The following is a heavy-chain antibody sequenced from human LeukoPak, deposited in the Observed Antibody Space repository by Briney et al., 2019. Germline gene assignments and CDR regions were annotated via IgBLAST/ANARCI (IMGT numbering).Heavy chain of an antibody. D-gene: IGHD3-10*01. CDR2: IYYSGST. CDR3: ARDGYYGSGSYQGWFDP. V-gene: IGHV4-39*07. CDR1: GGSISSSSYY. J-gene: IGHJ5*02. Sequence: PSETLSLTCTVSGGSISSSSYYWGWIRQPPGKGLEWIGSIYYSGSTYYNPSLKSRVTISVDTSKNQFSLKLSSVTAADTAVYYCARDGYYGSGSYQGWFDPWGQGTLVTVSS.